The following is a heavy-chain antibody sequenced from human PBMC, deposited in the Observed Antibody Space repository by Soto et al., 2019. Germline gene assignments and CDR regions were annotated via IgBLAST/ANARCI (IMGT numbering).Heavy chain of an antibody. V-gene: IGHV1-8*01. CDR2: MNPNSGNT. CDR1: GYTFTSYD. J-gene: IGHJ4*02. D-gene: IGHD1-1*01. Sequence: ASVKVSCKASGYTFTSYDINWVRQATGQGLEWMGWMNPNSGNTGYAQKFQGRVTMTRNTSISTAYMELNSLKTEDTAMYYCGVPEDMARTAPGYWGQGTLVTVSS. CDR3: GVPEDMARTAPGY.